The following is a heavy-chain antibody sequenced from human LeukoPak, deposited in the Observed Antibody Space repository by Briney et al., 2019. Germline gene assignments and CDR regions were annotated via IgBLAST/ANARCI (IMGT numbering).Heavy chain of an antibody. CDR3: ARDFGTGHYYYYMDV. CDR2: IIPIFGTA. CDR1: GGTFSSYA. Sequence: ASVKVSCKASGGTFSSYAISWVRQAPGQGLEWMGGIIPIFGTANYAQKFQGRVTITTDESTSTAYMELSSLRSEDTAVYYCARDFGTGHYYYYMDVWGKGTTVTVSS. D-gene: IGHD3-10*01. J-gene: IGHJ6*03. V-gene: IGHV1-69*05.